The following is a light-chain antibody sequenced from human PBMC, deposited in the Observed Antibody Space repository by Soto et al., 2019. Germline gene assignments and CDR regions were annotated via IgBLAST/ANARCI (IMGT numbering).Light chain of an antibody. J-gene: IGLJ2*01. CDR3: SSYTRSSPYVV. Sequence: QSVLTQPASVSGSPGQSITISCTGTNSDVGGYNYVSWYQQHPGKAPKLMIYDVSNRPSGVSNRFSGSKSGNTASLTISGLQAEDEADYYCSSYTRSSPYVVFGGGTKVTVL. CDR2: DVS. CDR1: NSDVGGYNY. V-gene: IGLV2-14*01.